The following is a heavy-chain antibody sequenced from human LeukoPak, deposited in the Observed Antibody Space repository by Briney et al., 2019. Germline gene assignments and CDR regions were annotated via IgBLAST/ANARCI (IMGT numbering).Heavy chain of an antibody. J-gene: IGHJ6*02. CDR3: ARHGAFGELYYGMDV. D-gene: IGHD3-10*01. V-gene: IGHV4-39*01. CDR2: IYYSGST. CDR1: GGSITSSSYY. Sequence: SETLSLTCTVSGGSITSSSYYWGWIRQPPGKGLEWIGSIYYSGSTYYNPSLKSRVTISVDTSKNQFSLKLSSVTAADTAVYYCARHGAFGELYYGMDVWGPGTTATVSS.